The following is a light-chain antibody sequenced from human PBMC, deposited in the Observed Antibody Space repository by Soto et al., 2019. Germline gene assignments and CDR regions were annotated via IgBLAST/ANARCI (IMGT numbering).Light chain of an antibody. CDR3: SSYTSSSTRGV. Sequence: QSALTQPASMSGSPGQSITISCTGTSSDVGGYNYVSWYQQHPGKAPKLMIYDVSNRPSGVSNRFSGSKSGNTASLTISGLQAEDEADYYCSSYTSSSTRGVFGGGPSSPS. CDR2: DVS. J-gene: IGLJ2*01. V-gene: IGLV2-14*01. CDR1: SSDVGGYNY.